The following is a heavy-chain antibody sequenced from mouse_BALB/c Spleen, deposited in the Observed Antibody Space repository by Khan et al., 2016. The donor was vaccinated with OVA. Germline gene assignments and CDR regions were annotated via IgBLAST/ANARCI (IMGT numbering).Heavy chain of an antibody. CDR3: ARRNYFGYTFAY. J-gene: IGHJ3*01. CDR2: IFPGSGDT. Sequence: QVQLQQSGAELARPGASVKLSCKASDYTFTDYYINWVKLRTGQGLEWIGEIFPGSGDTYYNERFKGKATLTADKSSSTAYMQLSSLTSEASVVYFCARRNYFGYTFAYWGQGTLVTVSA. V-gene: IGHV1-77*01. D-gene: IGHD1-2*01. CDR1: DYTFTDYY.